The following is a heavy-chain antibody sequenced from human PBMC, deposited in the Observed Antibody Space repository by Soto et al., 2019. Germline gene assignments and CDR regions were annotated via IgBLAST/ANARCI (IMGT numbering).Heavy chain of an antibody. CDR3: ARGVRAETYYTAFDY. V-gene: IGHV3-30-3*01. D-gene: IGHD3-3*01. J-gene: IGHJ4*01. CDR2: ISHNDEPKI. CDR1: GFSFKNYA. Sequence: QVQLVESGGGVVQPGSSLRLACAASGFSFKNYAFHWVRQAPGKGLEWVALISHNDEPKIFYADSVQGRFTISKDNFKNTVYLQMNSLRDEDTAVYHCARGVRAETYYTAFDYWGQGTQVTLSS.